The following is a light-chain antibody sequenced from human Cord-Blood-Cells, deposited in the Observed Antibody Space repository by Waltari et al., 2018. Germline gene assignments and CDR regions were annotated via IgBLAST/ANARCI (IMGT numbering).Light chain of an antibody. Sequence: DIQMTQSPSSVSASDGDRVTITCQASQDISNYLNWYQQKPGKAPKLLIYDASNLETGVPSRFSGSGSGTDFTFTISSLQPEDIATYYCQQYDNLYTFGQGTKLEIK. CDR1: QDISNY. CDR3: QQYDNLYT. J-gene: IGKJ2*01. V-gene: IGKV1-33*01. CDR2: DAS.